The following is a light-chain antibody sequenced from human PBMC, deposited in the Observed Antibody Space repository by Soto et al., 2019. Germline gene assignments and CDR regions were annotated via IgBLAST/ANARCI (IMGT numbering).Light chain of an antibody. J-gene: IGLJ1*01. CDR1: SSNIGAGYD. CDR3: QSYDRSLSGSRV. V-gene: IGLV1-40*01. Sequence: QSVLTQPPSVSGAPGQRDTISCTGSSSNIGAGYDVHWYQQLPGTAPKLLIYDNSNRPSGVPDRFSGSKSGTSASLAITGLQAEDEADYYCQSYDRSLSGSRVFGTGTKLTVL. CDR2: DNS.